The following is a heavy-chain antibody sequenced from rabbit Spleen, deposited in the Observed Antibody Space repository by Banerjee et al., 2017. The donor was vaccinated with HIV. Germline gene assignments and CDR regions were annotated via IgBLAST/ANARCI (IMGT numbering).Heavy chain of an antibody. CDR3: ARGGGL. V-gene: IGHV1S7*01. CDR2: IDPVFGSA. J-gene: IGHJ4*01. Sequence: QLEESGGGLVQPGGSLTLSCKASGIDFTKYYISWVRQAPGKGLEWIGYIDPVFGSAYYASWVNGRFSISRENTQNTVSLQLNSLTAADTATYFCARGGGLWGPGTLVTVS. CDR1: GIDFTKYY.